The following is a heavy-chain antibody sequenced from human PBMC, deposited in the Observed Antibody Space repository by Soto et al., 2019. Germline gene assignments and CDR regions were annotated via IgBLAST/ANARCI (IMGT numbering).Heavy chain of an antibody. CDR2: IIPIFGTA. Sequence: SVKVSCKASGGTFSSYAISWVRQAPGQGLEWMGGIIPIFGTANYAQKFQGRVTITADESTSTAYMELSSLRSEDTAVYYCARVGDYGDDGWFDPWGQGTLVTVSS. V-gene: IGHV1-69*13. CDR3: ARVGDYGDDGWFDP. J-gene: IGHJ5*02. CDR1: GGTFSSYA. D-gene: IGHD4-17*01.